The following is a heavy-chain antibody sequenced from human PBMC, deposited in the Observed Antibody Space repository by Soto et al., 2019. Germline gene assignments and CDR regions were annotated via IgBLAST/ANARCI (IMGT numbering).Heavy chain of an antibody. CDR2: ISSSSSYI. D-gene: IGHD3-16*02. CDR3: ARDRSYTSVYGMDV. CDR1: GFTFDDYT. Sequence: LRLSCAASGFTFDDYTMHWVRQAPGKGLEWVSSISSSSSYIYYADSVKGRFTISRDNAKNSLYLQMNSLRAEDTAVYYCARDRSYTSVYGMDVWGQGTTVTVSS. J-gene: IGHJ6*02. V-gene: IGHV3-21*01.